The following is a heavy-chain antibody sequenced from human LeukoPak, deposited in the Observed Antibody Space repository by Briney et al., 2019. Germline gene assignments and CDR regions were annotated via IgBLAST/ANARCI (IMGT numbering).Heavy chain of an antibody. CDR2: ISAYNGNT. V-gene: IGHV1-18*01. CDR1: GYTFTSYG. Sequence: ASVKVSCKASGYTFTSYGISWVRQAPGQGLEWMGWISAYNGNTNYAQKLQGRVTMTTDTSTSTAYMELRSLRSDDTAVYYCARDHNYYDSSGPAHWGQGTLVTVSS. J-gene: IGHJ4*02. D-gene: IGHD3-22*01. CDR3: ARDHNYYDSSGPAH.